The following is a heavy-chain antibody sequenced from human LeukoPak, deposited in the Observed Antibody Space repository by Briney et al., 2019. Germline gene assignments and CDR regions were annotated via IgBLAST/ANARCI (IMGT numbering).Heavy chain of an antibody. CDR1: GFALSKYW. V-gene: IGHV3-74*01. CDR2: IDQNGSNR. D-gene: IGHD3-22*01. Sequence: GGSLRLSCAASGFALSKYWMHWVRQAPGKGLVWVSRIDQNGSNRNYADSVKGRFTISRDNSKNTLYLQMNSLRAEDTAVYYCAKTYYYDSSGYLDYWGQGTLVTVSS. CDR3: AKTYYYDSSGYLDY. J-gene: IGHJ4*02.